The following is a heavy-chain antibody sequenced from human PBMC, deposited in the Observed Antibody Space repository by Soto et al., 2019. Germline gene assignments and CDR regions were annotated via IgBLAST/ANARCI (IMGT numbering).Heavy chain of an antibody. CDR1: GGSISSYY. J-gene: IGHJ4*02. CDR2: IYYSGST. V-gene: IGHV4-59*01. CDR3: ARGTIFEWLLPTIDY. D-gene: IGHD3-3*01. Sequence: TSETLSLTCTVSGGSISSYYWSWIRQPPGKGLEWIGYIYYSGSTNYNPSLKSRVTISVDTSKNQFSLKLSSVTAADTAVYYCARGTIFEWLLPTIDYWGQGTLVTVSS.